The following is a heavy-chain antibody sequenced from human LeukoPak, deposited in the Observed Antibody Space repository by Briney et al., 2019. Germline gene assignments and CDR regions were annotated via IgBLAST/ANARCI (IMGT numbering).Heavy chain of an antibody. V-gene: IGHV1-3*01. J-gene: IGHJ5*02. CDR1: GYTFTTYD. CDR3: ARFTMTRGWFDP. CDR2: INAGNGNT. Sequence: ASVKVSCKASGYTFTTYDMHWVRQAPGQRLERMGWINAGNGNTKYSQKFQGRVIITRDTSASKAYMELRSLRSEDTAIYYCARFTMTRGWFDPWGQGTLVIVSS. D-gene: IGHD3-22*01.